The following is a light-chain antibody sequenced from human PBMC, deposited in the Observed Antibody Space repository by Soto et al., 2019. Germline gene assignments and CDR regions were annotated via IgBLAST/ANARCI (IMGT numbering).Light chain of an antibody. CDR3: QVWDSSTDHLV. Sequence: YELTQPPSVSVAPGQTARITCEGNNIGRRSVHWYHQQPGQAPVLVVYDDSDRPSGIPERFSGSNSGNTATLTISRVEAGDEADYYCQVWDSSTDHLVFGGGTKLTVL. V-gene: IGLV3-21*02. CDR1: NIGRRS. J-gene: IGLJ2*01. CDR2: DDS.